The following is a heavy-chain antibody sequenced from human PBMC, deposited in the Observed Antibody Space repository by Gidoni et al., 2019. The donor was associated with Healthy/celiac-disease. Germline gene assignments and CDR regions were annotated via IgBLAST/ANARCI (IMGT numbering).Heavy chain of an antibody. J-gene: IGHJ5*02. CDR1: GFTFSSYS. V-gene: IGHV3-21*01. D-gene: IGHD2-8*01. Sequence: EVQLVESGGGLVKPGGSLRLSCAAPGFTFSSYSMNWVRQAPGKGLEWVSSISSSSSYIYYADSVKGRFTISRDNAKNSLYLQMNSLRAEDTAVYYCARDVSSEFDPWGQGTLVTVSS. CDR2: ISSSSSYI. CDR3: ARDVSSEFDP.